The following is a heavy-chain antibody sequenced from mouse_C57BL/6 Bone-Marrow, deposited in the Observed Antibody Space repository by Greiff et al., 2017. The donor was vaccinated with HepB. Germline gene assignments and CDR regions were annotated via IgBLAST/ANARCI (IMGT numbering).Heavy chain of an antibody. J-gene: IGHJ3*01. CDR1: GYSITSGYY. CDR3: ARRDS. Sequence: ESGPGLVKPSQSLSLTCSVTGYSITSGYYWNWIRQFPGNKLEWMGYISYDGSNNYNPSLKNRISITRDTSKNQFRLKLNSVTTEDTATYYCARRDSWGQGTRVTVSA. CDR2: ISYDGSN. V-gene: IGHV3-6*01.